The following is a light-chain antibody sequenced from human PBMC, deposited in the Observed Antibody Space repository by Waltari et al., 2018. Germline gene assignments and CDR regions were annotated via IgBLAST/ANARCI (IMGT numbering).Light chain of an antibody. V-gene: IGKV4-1*01. CDR3: QQYFDIPT. Sequence: DIVMTQSPDSLAVSLGERATINCKSSQTLFRSSDTRNHLAWYQQRPGQPPKLRIYWTSTRESGVPDRFSGGGSGTDFTLTISSLQAEDVAVYYCQQYFDIPTFGGGTKVEIK. CDR1: QTLFRSSDTRNH. J-gene: IGKJ4*01. CDR2: WTS.